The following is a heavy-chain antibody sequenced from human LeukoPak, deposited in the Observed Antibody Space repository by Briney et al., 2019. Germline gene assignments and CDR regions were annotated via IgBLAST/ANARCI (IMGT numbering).Heavy chain of an antibody. CDR3: ARSIVGATGWYFDL. V-gene: IGHV4-39*01. D-gene: IGHD1-26*01. CDR2: IYYSGST. J-gene: IGHJ2*01. Sequence: SETLSLTCTVSGGSISSSSYYWGWIRQPPGKGLEWIGSIYYSGSTYYNPSLRSRVTISVDTSKNQFSLKLSSVTAADTAVYYCARSIVGATGWYFDLWGRGTLVTVSS. CDR1: GGSISSSSYY.